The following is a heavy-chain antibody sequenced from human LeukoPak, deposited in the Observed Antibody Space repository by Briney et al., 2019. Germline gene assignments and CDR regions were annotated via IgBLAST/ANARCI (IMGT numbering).Heavy chain of an antibody. D-gene: IGHD3-22*01. CDR2: INHSGST. CDR3: ARVKHYYDSSGSTPYYFDY. V-gene: IGHV4-34*01. CDR1: GGSFSGYY. Sequence: KPSETLSLTCAVYGGSFSGYYWSWIRQPPGKGLEWIGEINHSGSTNYNPSLKSRVTISVDTSKNQFSLKLSSVTAADTAVYYCARVKHYYDSSGSTPYYFDYWGQGTLVTVSS. J-gene: IGHJ4*02.